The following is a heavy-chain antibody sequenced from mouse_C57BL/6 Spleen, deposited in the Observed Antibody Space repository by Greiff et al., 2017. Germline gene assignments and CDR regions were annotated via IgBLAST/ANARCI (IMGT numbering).Heavy chain of an antibody. D-gene: IGHD1-1*01. CDR1: GYTFTSYW. Sequence: VQLQQPGAELVKPGASVKLSCKASGYTFTSYWMQWVKQRPGQGLEWIGEIDPSDSYTNYNQKFKGKATLTVDTYSSTAYMQLSSLTAEDSAVYYCARGDGSSAYWGQGTLVTVSA. V-gene: IGHV1-50*01. CDR2: IDPSDSYT. J-gene: IGHJ3*01. CDR3: ARGDGSSAY.